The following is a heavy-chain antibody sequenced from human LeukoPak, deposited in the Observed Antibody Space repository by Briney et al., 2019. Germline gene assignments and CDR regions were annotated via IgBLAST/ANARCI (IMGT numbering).Heavy chain of an antibody. J-gene: IGHJ4*02. V-gene: IGHV1-24*01. CDR2: FDPEDGET. Sequence: ASVKVSCKVSGYTLTELSMHWVRQAPGKGLEWMGDFDPEDGETIYAQKFQGRVTMTEDTSTDTAYMELSSLRSEDTAVYYCATDTGSGIVGFHWGQGTLATVSS. D-gene: IGHD1-26*01. CDR3: ATDTGSGIVGFH. CDR1: GYTLTELS.